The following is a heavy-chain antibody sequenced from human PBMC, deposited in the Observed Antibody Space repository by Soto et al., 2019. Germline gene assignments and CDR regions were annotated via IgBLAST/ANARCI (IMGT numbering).Heavy chain of an antibody. CDR1: GYTFSHYG. CDR3: ATTNFVVAHYYYGMDV. J-gene: IGHJ6*02. CDR2: TSADNDDT. D-gene: IGHD2-15*01. V-gene: IGHV1-18*04. Sequence: XSVKVSCKASGYTFSHYGIIWVRQAPGQGLEWMAWTSADNDDTNYAEKLQGRVTLTTDTSTGTAYMELRSLRSDDTAVYYCATTNFVVAHYYYGMDVWGQGTTVTVSS.